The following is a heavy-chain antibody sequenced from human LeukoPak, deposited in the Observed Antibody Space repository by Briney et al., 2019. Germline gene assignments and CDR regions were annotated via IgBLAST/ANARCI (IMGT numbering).Heavy chain of an antibody. CDR1: GFTSSSYW. CDR2: IKQDGSGK. V-gene: IGHV3-7*01. J-gene: IGHJ6*03. D-gene: IGHD2-2*01. Sequence: GGSLRLSCVASGFTSSSYWMTWVRQAPGKGLEWVADIKQDGSGKNYVDSVRGRFTISRDNGENSLYLQMDSLRVEDTAVYYCATSGGFVLPNAITGNWYMDVWGRGTSVTVSS. CDR3: ATSGGFVLPNAITGNWYMDV.